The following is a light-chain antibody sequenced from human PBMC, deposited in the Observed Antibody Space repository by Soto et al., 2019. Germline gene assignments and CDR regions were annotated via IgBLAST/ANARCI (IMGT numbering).Light chain of an antibody. CDR2: DAS. J-gene: IGKJ1*01. V-gene: IGKV3-11*01. CDR3: QQRSNWPWT. CDR1: QSVSNF. Sequence: EIVLTQSPATLSLSPGETATLSCRASQSVSNFLAWYQQKPGQAPRLLISDASNRATGIPGRFSGSGSGTDFSLTISSLEPEDFAVYYCQQRSNWPWTFGQGTKVEIK.